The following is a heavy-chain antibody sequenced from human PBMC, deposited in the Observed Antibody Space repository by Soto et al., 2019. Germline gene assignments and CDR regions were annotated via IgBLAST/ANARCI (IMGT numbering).Heavy chain of an antibody. CDR3: AKRQGIGAAAKNFDF. Sequence: EVQLLESGGGLVQPGGSLRLSCAASGFTFSNHAMSWVRQAPGKGLEWVSGISDSGGPTYYADSVKGRFSMSRDNSKNTLYLQMKNLRAEDTAVYFCAKRQGIGAAAKNFDFWGQGTLVTVSS. D-gene: IGHD6-13*01. CDR1: GFTFSNHA. CDR2: ISDSGGPT. V-gene: IGHV3-23*01. J-gene: IGHJ4*02.